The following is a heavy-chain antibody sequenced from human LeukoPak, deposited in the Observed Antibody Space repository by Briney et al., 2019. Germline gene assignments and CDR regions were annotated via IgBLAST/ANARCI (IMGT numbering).Heavy chain of an antibody. V-gene: IGHV1-24*01. CDR2: FDPEDGET. J-gene: IGHJ6*03. Sequence: ASVKVSCKVSGYTLTELSMRWVRQAPGKGLEWMGGFDPEDGETIYAQKFQGRVTMTEDTSTDTAYMELSSLRSEDTAVYYCATAPTLYYYMDVWGKGTTVTVSS. CDR3: ATAPTLYYYMDV. CDR1: GYTLTELS.